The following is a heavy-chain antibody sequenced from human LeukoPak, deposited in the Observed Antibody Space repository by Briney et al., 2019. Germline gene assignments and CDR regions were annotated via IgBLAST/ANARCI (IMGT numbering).Heavy chain of an antibody. D-gene: IGHD3-3*01. Sequence: PSETLSLTCTVSGGSISSGDYYWSWIRRPPGKGLEWIGYIYYSGSTYYKPSLKSRVTISVDTSKNQFSLKLSSVTAADTAVYYCARVGFGVVIPPYAFDIWGQGTMVTVSS. J-gene: IGHJ3*02. CDR1: GGSISSGDYY. CDR2: IYYSGST. CDR3: ARVGFGVVIPPYAFDI. V-gene: IGHV4-30-4*08.